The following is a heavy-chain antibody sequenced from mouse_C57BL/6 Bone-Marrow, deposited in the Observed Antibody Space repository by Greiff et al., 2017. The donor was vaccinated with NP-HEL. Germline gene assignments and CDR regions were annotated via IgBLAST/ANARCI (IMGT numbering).Heavy chain of an antibody. CDR1: GYAFSSSW. CDR3: ARVARYFDV. Sequence: VQLQQSGPELVKPGASVKISCKASGYAFSSSWMNWVKQRPGTGLEWIGRIYPGDGDTNYNEKFKGKATLTADKSSSTAYLQLSSLTSEDSAVYCCARVARYFDVWGTGTTVTVSS. J-gene: IGHJ1*03. CDR2: IYPGDGDT. V-gene: IGHV1-82*01. D-gene: IGHD1-1*01.